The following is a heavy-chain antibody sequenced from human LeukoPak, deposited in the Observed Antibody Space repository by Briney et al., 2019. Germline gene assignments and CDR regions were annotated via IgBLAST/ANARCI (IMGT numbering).Heavy chain of an antibody. Sequence: GGSLRLSCAASGFTLSSYEMNWVRQAPGKGLEWVSYISRSGSAMYYADSVKGRFTISRDNAKNSLYLQMNSLRAEDAAVYYCAREISALGNYFDSWGQGTLVTVSS. CDR1: GFTLSSYE. D-gene: IGHD7-27*01. V-gene: IGHV3-48*03. CDR2: ISRSGSAM. CDR3: AREISALGNYFDS. J-gene: IGHJ4*02.